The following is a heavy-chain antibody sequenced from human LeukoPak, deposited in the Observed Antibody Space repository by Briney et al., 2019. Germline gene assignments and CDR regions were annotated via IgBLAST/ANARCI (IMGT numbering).Heavy chain of an antibody. V-gene: IGHV3-7*03. D-gene: IGHD3-10*01. CDR2: IKQDGSEK. CDR1: GFTFSDYY. CDR3: ARVIGFGELSLGY. J-gene: IGHJ4*02. Sequence: PGGSLRLSCAASGFTFSDYYMSWVRQAPGKGLEWVANIKQDGSEKYYVDSVKGRFTISRDNAKNSLYLQMNSLRAEDTAVYYCARVIGFGELSLGYWGQGTLVTVSS.